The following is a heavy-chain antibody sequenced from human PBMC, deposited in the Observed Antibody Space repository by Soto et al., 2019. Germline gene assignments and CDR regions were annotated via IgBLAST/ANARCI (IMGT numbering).Heavy chain of an antibody. Sequence: QLQLQESGSGLVKPSQTLSLTCAVSGGSISSGGYSWSWIRQPPGKGLEWIGYIYHSGSTYYNPSPKSGVTIAADRSQNQVSLKLSSATAADPAVYFCARASTPVTTLAYWGQGTRVTVSS. D-gene: IGHD4-17*01. J-gene: IGHJ4*02. CDR3: ARASTPVTTLAY. CDR1: GGSISSGGYS. CDR2: IYHSGST. V-gene: IGHV4-30-2*01.